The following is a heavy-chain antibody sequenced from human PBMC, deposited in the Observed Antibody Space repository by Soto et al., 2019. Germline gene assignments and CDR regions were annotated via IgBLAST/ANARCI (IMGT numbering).Heavy chain of an antibody. J-gene: IGHJ3*01. CDR2: ISAHTGSS. D-gene: IGHD3-22*01. Sequence: QVQLVQSGVEVKKPGASVKVSCKASGYTFTSSGMSWVRQAPGQGLEWMGWISAHTGSSEYAQRFQSRVTITTARSTSTAYMELRSQSSDDTAVYYCARAFFYQGSDSRGYSFDAFDFWGPGTLVTVSS. CDR3: ARAFFYQGSDSRGYSFDAFDF. V-gene: IGHV1-18*01. CDR1: GYTFTSSG.